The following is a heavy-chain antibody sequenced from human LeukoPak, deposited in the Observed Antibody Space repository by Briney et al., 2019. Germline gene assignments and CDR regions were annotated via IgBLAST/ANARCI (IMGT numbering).Heavy chain of an antibody. CDR1: GGSISSYY. CDR3: ARHGPVNSIAVADFDY. Sequence: KSSETLSLTCTVSGGSISSYYWSWIRQPPGKGLEWIGYIYYSGSTNYNPSLKSRVTISVDTSKNQFSLKLSSVTAADTAVYYCARHGPVNSIAVADFDYWGQGTLVTVSS. CDR2: IYYSGST. J-gene: IGHJ4*02. D-gene: IGHD6-19*01. V-gene: IGHV4-59*08.